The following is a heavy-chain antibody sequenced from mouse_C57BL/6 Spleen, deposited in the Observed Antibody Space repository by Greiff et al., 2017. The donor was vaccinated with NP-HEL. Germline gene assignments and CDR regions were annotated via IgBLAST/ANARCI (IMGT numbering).Heavy chain of an antibody. V-gene: IGHV1-81*01. CDR1: GYTFTSYG. CDR3: ARCPYYAQDYYAMDY. D-gene: IGHD1-1*01. Sequence: VQLQQSGAELARPGASVKLSCKASGYTFTSYGISWVKQRTGQGLEWIGEIYPRSGNTYYNEKFKGKATLTADKSSSTAYRALRSLTSEASAVYCCARCPYYAQDYYAMDYWGQGTSVTVSS. J-gene: IGHJ4*01. CDR2: IYPRSGNT.